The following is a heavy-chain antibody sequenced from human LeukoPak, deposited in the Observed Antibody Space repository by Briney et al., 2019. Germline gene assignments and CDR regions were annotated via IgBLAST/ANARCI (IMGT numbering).Heavy chain of an antibody. CDR1: GYTFTGYY. CDR2: INPNSGGT. D-gene: IGHD3-22*01. CDR3: ARQDYYDSSGNDY. J-gene: IGHJ4*02. V-gene: IGHV1-2*02. Sequence: ASVKVSCKASGYTFTGYYMHWVRQAPGQGLEWMGWINPNSGGTNYAQKFQGRVTMTRDTSISTAYMELSRLRSEDTAVYYCARQDYYDSSGNDYWGQGTLVTVSS.